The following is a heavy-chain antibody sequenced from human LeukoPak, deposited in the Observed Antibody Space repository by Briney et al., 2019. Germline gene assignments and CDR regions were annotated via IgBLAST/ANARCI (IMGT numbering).Heavy chain of an antibody. CDR1: GFTFSSYA. Sequence: GGSLRLSCAASGFTFSSYAMSRVRQAPGKGLEWVSAISGSGGSTYYADSVKGRFTISRDNSKNTLYLQMNSLRAEDTAIYYCAKDPAGTSRYFELRAPVHGMDVWGQGTTVTVSS. J-gene: IGHJ6*02. CDR2: ISGSGGST. CDR3: AKDPAGTSRYFELRAPVHGMDV. D-gene: IGHD2-2*01. V-gene: IGHV3-23*01.